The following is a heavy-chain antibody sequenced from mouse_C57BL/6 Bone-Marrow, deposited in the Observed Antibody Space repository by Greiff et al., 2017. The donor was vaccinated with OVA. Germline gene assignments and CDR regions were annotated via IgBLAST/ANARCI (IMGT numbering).Heavy chain of an antibody. Sequence: EVMLVESGGGLVQPGGSLKLSCAASGFTFSDYYMYWVRQTPEKRLEWVAYISNGGGSTYYPDTVKGRFTISRDNAKNTLYLQMSRLKSEDTAMYYCARRAVTTYYAMDYWGQGTSVTVSS. CDR1: GFTFSDYY. V-gene: IGHV5-12*01. CDR3: ARRAVTTYYAMDY. CDR2: ISNGGGST. D-gene: IGHD2-2*01. J-gene: IGHJ4*01.